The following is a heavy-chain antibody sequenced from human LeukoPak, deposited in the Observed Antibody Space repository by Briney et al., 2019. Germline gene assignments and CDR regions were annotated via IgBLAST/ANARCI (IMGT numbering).Heavy chain of an antibody. V-gene: IGHV4-4*02. Sequence: SETLSLTCAVSGGSISSSNWWSWVRQPPGKGLEWIGEIYHSGSTNYNPSLKSRVTISVDKSKNQFSLKLSSVTAADTAVNYCAREGTYGDYYYGMDVWGKGTTVTVSS. CDR1: GGSISSSNW. CDR2: IYHSGST. D-gene: IGHD4-17*01. J-gene: IGHJ6*04. CDR3: AREGTYGDYYYGMDV.